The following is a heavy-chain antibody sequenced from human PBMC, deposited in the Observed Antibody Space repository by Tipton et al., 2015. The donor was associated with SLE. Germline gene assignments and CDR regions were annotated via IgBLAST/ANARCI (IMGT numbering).Heavy chain of an antibody. V-gene: IGHV4-31*03. CDR2: IYYSGST. Sequence: TLSLTCTVSGGSISSGGYYWSWIRQHPGKGLEWIGYIYYSGSTYYNPSLKSRVTMSVDTSKNQFSLKLSSVTAADTAVYYCARILGYGDYAPDLWGRGTLVTVSS. J-gene: IGHJ2*01. CDR1: GGSISSGGYY. D-gene: IGHD4-17*01. CDR3: ARILGYGDYAPDL.